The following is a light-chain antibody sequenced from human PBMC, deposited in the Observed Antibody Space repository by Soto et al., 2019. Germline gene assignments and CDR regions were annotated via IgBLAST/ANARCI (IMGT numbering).Light chain of an antibody. J-gene: IGKJ1*01. V-gene: IGKV3-20*01. CDR1: QSVASRN. Sequence: EIVLTQSPGTLSLSPGERATLSCRASQSVASRNLAWYQQKSGQAPRLLIYGASSRAIHTPDRFSGSGSGSDFTLTISGLEPEEVAVYYCQHFGNSLWTFGQGTKVEI. CDR3: QHFGNSLWT. CDR2: GAS.